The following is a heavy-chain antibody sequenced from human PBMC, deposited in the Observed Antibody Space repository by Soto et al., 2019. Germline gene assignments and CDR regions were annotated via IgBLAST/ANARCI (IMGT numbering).Heavy chain of an antibody. CDR2: VSPYNGNA. V-gene: IGHV1-18*04. Sequence: ASVKVSCKTSGYTFSNYAISWVRQAPGQGLGWMGWVSPYNGNANYTEKFQGRVSMTTDTSTTTAYMELTSLTSDDTAIYYCARAISLILRAPPYRGQATLRTLSS. CDR3: ARAISLILRAPPY. CDR1: GYTFSNYA. D-gene: IGHD3-3*01. J-gene: IGHJ4*02.